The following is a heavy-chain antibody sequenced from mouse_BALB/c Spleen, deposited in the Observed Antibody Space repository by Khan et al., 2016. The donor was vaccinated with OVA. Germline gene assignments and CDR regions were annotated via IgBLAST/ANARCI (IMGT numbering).Heavy chain of an antibody. CDR3: ARDYWFVY. J-gene: IGHJ3*01. V-gene: IGHV5-6-5*01. CDR2: ISSGDTT. CDR1: GFSFSNYA. Sequence: EVQRVESGGGLVKPGGSLKVSCAVSGFSFSNYAMSWVRQTPEKRLEWVASISSGDTTYYPDSVKGRFTILRDNARNIPYLQMSSLRSEDTALYYCARDYWFVYWGQGTLVTVSA.